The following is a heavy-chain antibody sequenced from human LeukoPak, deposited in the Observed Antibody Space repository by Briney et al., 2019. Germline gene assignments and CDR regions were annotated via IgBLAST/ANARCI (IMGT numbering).Heavy chain of an antibody. CDR2: ISDSGSAI. CDR3: AELGITMIGGV. D-gene: IGHD3-10*02. CDR1: GFTFSDYY. V-gene: IGHV3-11*04. Sequence: GGSLRLSCAASGFTFSDYYMSWFRQAPGKGLEWVSYISDSGSAISYADSVKGRFTISRDNAKNSLYLQMNSLRAEDTAVYYCAELGITMIGGVWGKGTTVTISS. J-gene: IGHJ6*04.